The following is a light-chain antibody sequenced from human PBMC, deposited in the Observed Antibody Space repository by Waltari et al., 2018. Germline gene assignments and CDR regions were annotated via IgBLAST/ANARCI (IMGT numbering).Light chain of an antibody. V-gene: IGKV2-28*01. CDR2: LVS. J-gene: IGKJ1*01. CDR1: QSLLHSNGYTS. CDR3: MQTLQSRT. Sequence: DIVMTQSPLSLPVTPGEPASISCRSSQSLLHSNGYTSLSWYLQKAGHSPQLLFYLVSIRASVVPDRFSGSGSGTDFTLEISRVEADDVGIYYCMQTLQSRTLGQGTKVEI.